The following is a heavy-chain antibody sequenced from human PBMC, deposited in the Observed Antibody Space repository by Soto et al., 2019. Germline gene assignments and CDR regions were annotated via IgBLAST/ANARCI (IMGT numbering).Heavy chain of an antibody. CDR1: GGSISSYY. CDR2: IYYSGST. J-gene: IGHJ6*02. CDR3: VRYSGYGMDV. Sequence: QVQLQESGPGLVKPSETLSLTCTVSGGSISSYYWSWIRQPPGKGLEWIGYIYYSGSTNYNPSLKSRVTISVDTSKNQFSLKLSSVTAADTAVYYCVRYSGYGMDVWGQGTTVTVSS. V-gene: IGHV4-59*01. D-gene: IGHD4-4*01.